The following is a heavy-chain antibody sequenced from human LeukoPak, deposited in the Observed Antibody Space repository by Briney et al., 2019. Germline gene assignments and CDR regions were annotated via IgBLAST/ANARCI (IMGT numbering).Heavy chain of an antibody. CDR3: ARGGYNYGFRLDD. J-gene: IGHJ4*02. CDR1: GXSITTYY. D-gene: IGHD5-18*01. CDR2: MYYSGTT. V-gene: IGHV4-59*01. Sequence: PSETLSLTCTVSGXSITTYYGSWIRQSPGKGLEWIGYMYYSGTTNYNPSLRSRVTISIDRSKSQFSLRLTSVTAADTAVYYCARGGYNYGFRLDDWGQGTLVTVSS.